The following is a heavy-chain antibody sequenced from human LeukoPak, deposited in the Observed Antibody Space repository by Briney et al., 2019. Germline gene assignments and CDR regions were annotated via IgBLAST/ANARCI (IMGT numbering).Heavy chain of an antibody. D-gene: IGHD3-16*02. CDR3: AKETYDYIWGSYRPTPFSYFDY. CDR1: GFTFSSYG. CDR2: IRYDGSNK. Sequence: PGRSLRLSCAASGFTFSSYGMHWVRQAPGKGLEWVAFIRYDGSNKYYADSVKGRFTISRDNSKNTLYLQMNSLRAEDTAVYYCAKETYDYIWGSYRPTPFSYFDYWGQGTLVTVSS. J-gene: IGHJ4*02. V-gene: IGHV3-30*02.